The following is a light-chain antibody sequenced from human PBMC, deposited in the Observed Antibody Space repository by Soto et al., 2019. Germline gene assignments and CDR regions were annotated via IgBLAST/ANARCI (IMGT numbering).Light chain of an antibody. J-gene: IGKJ2*01. CDR3: QQRSYWPPYT. CDR1: QSVGYN. V-gene: IGKV3-11*01. CDR2: EAS. Sequence: EIVMTQSPATLSVSPGERATLSCRASQSVGYNLAWYQQKPGQAPRLLIYEASNRATGIPARFSGSGSGTDFTLTISSLESEDSAVYYCQQRSYWPPYTFGQGTKVDI.